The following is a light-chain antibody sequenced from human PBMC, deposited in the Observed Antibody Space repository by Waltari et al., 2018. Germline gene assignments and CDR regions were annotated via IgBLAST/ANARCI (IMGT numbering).Light chain of an antibody. CDR1: RSDVGSYSV. J-gene: IGLJ2*01. V-gene: IGLV2-23*01. Sequence: QSALTQPASVSGSPGQSVTISCTEARSDVGSYSVVSWYQQRPGKAPKLLIYEEVKRPSGISKRFSGSKSGNTASLTISGLHAEYEADYYCCSYVGTNNYHLFGGGTKLTVL. CDR2: EEV. CDR3: CSYVGTNNYHL.